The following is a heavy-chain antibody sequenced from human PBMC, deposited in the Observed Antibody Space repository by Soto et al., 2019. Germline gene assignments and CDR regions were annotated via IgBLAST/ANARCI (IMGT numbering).Heavy chain of an antibody. CDR1: GGSFSGYY. V-gene: IGHV4-34*01. CDR2: IDHTGGS. Sequence: QVQLQQWGAGLLKPSETLSLTCAVYGGSFSGYYWSWIRQPPGKGLEWIGEIDHTGGSSYNPSLKSRVTISLDTSNNQFSLKVSSVTAADTAVYYCARVRPRYGMDVWGQGTTVTVSS. CDR3: ARVRPRYGMDV. J-gene: IGHJ6*02.